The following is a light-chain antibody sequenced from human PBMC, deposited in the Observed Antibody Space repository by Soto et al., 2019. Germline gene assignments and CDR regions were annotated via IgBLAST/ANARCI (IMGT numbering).Light chain of an antibody. CDR3: CSYAGNYYV. Sequence: QSALTQPRSVSGSPGQSVTISCTGTSSDVGAYNYVSWYQQHPGTVPRLMIYDVSKRPSGVPDRFSGSKSGNTVSLTISGLQAEDEADYYCCSYAGNYYVFGTGTKVTVL. CDR1: SSDVGAYNY. J-gene: IGLJ1*01. V-gene: IGLV2-11*01. CDR2: DVS.